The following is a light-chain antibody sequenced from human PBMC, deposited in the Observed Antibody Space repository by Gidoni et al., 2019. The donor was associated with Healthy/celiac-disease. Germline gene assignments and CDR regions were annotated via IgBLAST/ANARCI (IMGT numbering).Light chain of an antibody. CDR1: QSISSH. V-gene: IGKV1-39*01. J-gene: IGKJ4*01. CDR3: QQSYSTPRLT. CDR2: AAS. Sequence: IHMTPSPPSLSASVGDRVTTTCRASQSISSHLNWYQQKPGKAPKLLIYAASSLQSGVPSRFSGSGSGTDFILTISSLQPEDFATYYCQQSYSTPRLTFGGGTKVEIK.